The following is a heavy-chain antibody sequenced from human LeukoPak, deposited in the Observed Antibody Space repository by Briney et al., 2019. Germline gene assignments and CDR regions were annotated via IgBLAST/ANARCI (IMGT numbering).Heavy chain of an antibody. CDR1: GFTFSSYA. CDR2: ISSSGSHI. J-gene: IGHJ3*02. V-gene: IGHV3-21*01. D-gene: IGHD2-2*01. CDR3: AREGTIVVGDAFDI. Sequence: GGSLRLSCAASGFTFSSYAMSWVRQAPGKGLEWVSSISSSGSHIYNADSVKGRFSISRDNAKNSLILQMNSLRAEDTALYYCAREGTIVVGDAFDIWGQGTMVTVSS.